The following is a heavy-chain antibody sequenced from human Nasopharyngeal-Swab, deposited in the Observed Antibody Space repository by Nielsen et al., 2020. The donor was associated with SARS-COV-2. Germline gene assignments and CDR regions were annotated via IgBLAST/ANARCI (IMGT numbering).Heavy chain of an antibody. V-gene: IGHV3-21*01. J-gene: IGHJ6*02. CDR1: GFTFSSYS. CDR2: ISSSSSYI. Sequence: GGSLRLSCAVSGFTFSSYSMNWVRQAPGKGLEWVSSISSSSSYIYYADSVKGRFTISRDNAKNSLYLQMNSLRAEDTAVYYCARDESYYYYYGMDVWGQGTTVTVSS. CDR3: ARDESYYYYYGMDV.